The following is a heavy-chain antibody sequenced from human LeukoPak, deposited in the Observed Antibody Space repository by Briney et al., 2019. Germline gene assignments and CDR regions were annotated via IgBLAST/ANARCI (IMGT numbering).Heavy chain of an antibody. CDR2: IYHTGSP. Sequence: SETLSLTCTVSGGSLSGHYWSWIRQPPGKGLEWIGYIYHTGSPKYNPPLRSRVTISVDTSKNQISLKLSSVTAADTAVYYCAKELYYQGSGVLFDPWGQGTQVTVSS. CDR3: AKELYYQGSGVLFDP. CDR1: GGSLSGHY. D-gene: IGHD3-10*01. V-gene: IGHV4-59*11. J-gene: IGHJ5*02.